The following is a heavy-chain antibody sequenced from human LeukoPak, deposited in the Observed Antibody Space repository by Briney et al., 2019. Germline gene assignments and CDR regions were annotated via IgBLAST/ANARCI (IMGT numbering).Heavy chain of an antibody. Sequence: ASVKVSCEASGYTFTGYYMHWVRQAPGQGLEWMGWINPNSGGTNYAQKFQGRVTMTRDTSVSTAYMELSRLRSDDTAVYYCARGGDSGSYSAYWGQGTLVTVSS. CDR3: ARGGDSGSYSAY. D-gene: IGHD1-26*01. CDR2: INPNSGGT. V-gene: IGHV1-2*02. CDR1: GYTFTGYY. J-gene: IGHJ4*02.